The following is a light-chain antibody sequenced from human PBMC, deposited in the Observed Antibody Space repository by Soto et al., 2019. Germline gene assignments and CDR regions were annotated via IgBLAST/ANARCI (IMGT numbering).Light chain of an antibody. J-gene: IGLJ1*01. CDR3: QTLGTGIRV. CDR2: LNSDGSH. CDR1: RGHSSYA. V-gene: IGLV4-69*01. Sequence: QLVLTQSPSASASLGASVKLTCTLSRGHSSYAIAWHQQQPEKGPRYLMKLNSDGSHSKGDGIPDRLSGSSSGAERYLTISSLQSEDEADYYCQTLGTGIRVFGTGTKLTVL.